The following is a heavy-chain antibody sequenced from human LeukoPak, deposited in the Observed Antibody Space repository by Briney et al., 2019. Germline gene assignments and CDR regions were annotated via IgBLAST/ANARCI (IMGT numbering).Heavy chain of an antibody. J-gene: IGHJ6*03. D-gene: IGHD4/OR15-4a*01. CDR1: GFTFSSYA. Sequence: GSLRLSCAASGFTFSSYAMHWVRQAPGKGLEWVAVISYDGSNKYYADSVKGRFTISRDNSKNTLYLQMNSLRAEDTAVYYCARDSRGAYYYYYYMDVWGKGTTVTVSS. V-gene: IGHV3-30*01. CDR3: ARDSRGAYYYYYYMDV. CDR2: ISYDGSNK.